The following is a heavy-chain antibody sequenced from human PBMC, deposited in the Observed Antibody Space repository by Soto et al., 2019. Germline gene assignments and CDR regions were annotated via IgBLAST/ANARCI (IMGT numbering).Heavy chain of an antibody. Sequence: GGSLRLSCAASGFSFRSSDMSWVRQAPGQGLERVSSISTTGENTYYADSVKGRFTISRDNSKNTLYLQMNSLRADDKAVYYCANWDSNSWYDYWGLGTLVTVSS. CDR1: GFSFRSSD. CDR2: ISTTGENT. D-gene: IGHD6-13*01. V-gene: IGHV3-23*01. CDR3: ANWDSNSWYDY. J-gene: IGHJ4*02.